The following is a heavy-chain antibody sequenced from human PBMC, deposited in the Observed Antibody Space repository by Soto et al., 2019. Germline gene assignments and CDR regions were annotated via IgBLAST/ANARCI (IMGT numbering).Heavy chain of an antibody. CDR2: IWYDGSYQ. D-gene: IGHD1-20*01. CDR1: GFTFSDFG. V-gene: IGHV3-33*01. J-gene: IGHJ5*02. Sequence: QVQLVESGGGVIQPGRSLRLSCKASGFTFSDFGMHWVRQAPGKGLEWVSAIWYDGSYQYYADSVRGRFTTSRDNSNNTLLLEMNSLRVADPAVYYCARDRLITYGAQIAPDHWGQGALVIVSS. CDR3: ARDRLITYGAQIAPDH.